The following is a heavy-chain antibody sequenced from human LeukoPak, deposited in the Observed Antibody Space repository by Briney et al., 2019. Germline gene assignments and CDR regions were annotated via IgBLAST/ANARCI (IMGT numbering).Heavy chain of an antibody. CDR2: VYYSGST. D-gene: IGHD3-22*01. CDR1: GFTFSSYE. J-gene: IGHJ4*02. CDR3: ARGVGSGYTDE. V-gene: IGHV4-39*07. Sequence: PGGSLRLSCAASGFTFSSYEMNWVRQAPGKGLEWIGSVYYSGSTYYNPSLKSRVTISVDTSKNQFSLKLSSVTAADTAVYYCARGVGSGYTDEWGQGTLVTVSS.